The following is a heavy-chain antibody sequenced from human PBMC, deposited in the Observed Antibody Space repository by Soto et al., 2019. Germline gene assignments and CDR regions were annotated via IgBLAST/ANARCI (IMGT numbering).Heavy chain of an antibody. D-gene: IGHD6-19*01. Sequence: VQLLESGGGLVQPGGSLRLSCAASGFTFSDYYMSWIRQAPGKGLEWVSYISSSSSYTNYADSVKGRFTISRDNAKNSLYLQMNSLRAEDTAVYYCARGTSGWYVGPFDYWGQGTLVTVSS. CDR2: ISSSSSYT. J-gene: IGHJ4*02. V-gene: IGHV3-11*06. CDR3: ARGTSGWYVGPFDY. CDR1: GFTFSDYY.